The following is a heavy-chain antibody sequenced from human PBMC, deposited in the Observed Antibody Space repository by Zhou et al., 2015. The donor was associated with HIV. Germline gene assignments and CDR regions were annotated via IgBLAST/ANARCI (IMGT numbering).Heavy chain of an antibody. Sequence: QVQLVQSGAEVKKPGSSVKVSCKASGGSGDTFNIYALSWVRQAPGQGLEWMGGIIPIFGTANYAQKFQGRVTITADESTSTAYMELSSLRSEDTAVYYCAQLLPREIWAVAGEGAFDYWGQGTLVTVSS. D-gene: IGHD6-19*01. CDR1: GGSGDTFNIYA. V-gene: IGHV1-69*01. CDR3: AQLLPREIWAVAGEGAFDY. J-gene: IGHJ4*02. CDR2: IIPIFGTA.